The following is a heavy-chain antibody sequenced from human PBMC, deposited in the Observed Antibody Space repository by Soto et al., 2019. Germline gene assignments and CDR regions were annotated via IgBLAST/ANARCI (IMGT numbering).Heavy chain of an antibody. CDR3: ARATSAAALYGMDV. CDR1: GGSFSGYY. V-gene: IGHV4-34*01. Sequence: LSLTCAVYGGSFSGYYWSWIRQPPGKGLEWIGEINHSGSTNYNPSLKSRVTISVDTSKNQFSLKLSSVTAADTAVYYCARATSAAALYGMDVWGQGTTVTVSS. J-gene: IGHJ6*02. CDR2: INHSGST. D-gene: IGHD6-13*01.